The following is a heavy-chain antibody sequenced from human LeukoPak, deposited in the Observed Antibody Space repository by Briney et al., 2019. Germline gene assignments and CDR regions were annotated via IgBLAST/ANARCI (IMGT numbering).Heavy chain of an antibody. J-gene: IGHJ5*02. CDR2: IMPLFGTA. Sequence: SVKVSCKTSGGTFNNSAISWVRQAPGQGLEWLGGIMPLFGTAGYAQKFQGRVTITMDESTRTVYLELTSLTSDDTAVYYCARDVHGDYGSGWFDPWGQGTLVSVSS. CDR1: GGTFNNSA. CDR3: ARDVHGDYGSGWFDP. V-gene: IGHV1-69*05. D-gene: IGHD4-17*01.